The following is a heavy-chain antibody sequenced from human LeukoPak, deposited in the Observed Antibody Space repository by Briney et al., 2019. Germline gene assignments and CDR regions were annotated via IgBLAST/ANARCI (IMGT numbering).Heavy chain of an antibody. CDR1: GFTVSSND. J-gene: IGHJ6*03. Sequence: GGSLRLSCAASGFTVSSNDMSWVRQAPGKGLECISVIYSGGSTDYADSVKGRLTISRDNSKNTLYLQMNSLRAEDTAVYCCAKDPTIIVGARGPGYMDVWGKGTTVTVSS. V-gene: IGHV3-53*01. CDR2: IYSGGST. D-gene: IGHD1-26*01. CDR3: AKDPTIIVGARGPGYMDV.